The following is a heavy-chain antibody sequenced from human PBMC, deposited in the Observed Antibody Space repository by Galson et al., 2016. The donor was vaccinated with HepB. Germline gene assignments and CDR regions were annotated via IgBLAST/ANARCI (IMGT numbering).Heavy chain of an antibody. Sequence: QSGAEVKKPGESLQITCKSSGYSFSTYWIGWVRQMSGKGLEWMGVIYPGDSDTKYSPSFEGQVTISADQSISTAYLQWSSLKASDTAIYYCVRQDTNYYDVLTGYSTAQGGAFDVWGQGTVVSVSS. V-gene: IGHV5-51*01. CDR3: VRQDTNYYDVLTGYSTAQGGAFDV. J-gene: IGHJ3*01. CDR1: GYSFSTYW. CDR2: IYPGDSDT. D-gene: IGHD3-9*01.